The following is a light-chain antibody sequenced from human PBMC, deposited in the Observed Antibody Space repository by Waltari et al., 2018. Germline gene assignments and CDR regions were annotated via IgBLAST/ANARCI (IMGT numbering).Light chain of an antibody. J-gene: IGLJ2*01. CDR2: GPNH. CDR3: QSFDSSLRNSL. V-gene: IGLV1-40*01. CDR1: GSNLGTGYD. Sequence: QSVLTQPPSVSGAPGQRVTISCTGSGSNLGTGYDVHWYHHLPGTAPQRLIDGPNHNRPSGVPDRFSASRSGTSAFLAITGLQAEDEAYYYCQSFDSSLRNSLFGGGTKLTVL.